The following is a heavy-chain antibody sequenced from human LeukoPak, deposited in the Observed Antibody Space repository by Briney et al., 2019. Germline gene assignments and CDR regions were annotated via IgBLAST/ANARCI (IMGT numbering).Heavy chain of an antibody. J-gene: IGHJ6*02. CDR3: SREQYTSGGSGWFGMDV. Sequence: SETLSLTCSVSGGSLSTYYWTGTRQPPGKGLEWIGFIHQSGSTDYNPSLKSRVTMSLDTSRNQFSLKMSTVTAADTAVYYCSREQYTSGGSGWFGMDVWGQGTTVTVSS. CDR1: GGSLSTYY. V-gene: IGHV4-59*12. D-gene: IGHD6-19*01. CDR2: IHQSGST.